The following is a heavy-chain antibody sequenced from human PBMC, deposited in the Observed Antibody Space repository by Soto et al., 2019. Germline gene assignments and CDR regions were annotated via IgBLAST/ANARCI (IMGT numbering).Heavy chain of an antibody. CDR2: INHSGST. CDR3: ARDRRHDNGGFRFADS. Sequence: SETLSLTCAVYGGSFSGYYWSWIRQPPGKGLEWIGEINHSGSTNYNPSLKSRVSISVDTSKNQFSLKLTSVTAADTAVYYCARDRRHDNGGFRFADSWSQGTLVTVSS. D-gene: IGHD3-22*01. V-gene: IGHV4-34*09. J-gene: IGHJ4*02. CDR1: GGSFSGYY.